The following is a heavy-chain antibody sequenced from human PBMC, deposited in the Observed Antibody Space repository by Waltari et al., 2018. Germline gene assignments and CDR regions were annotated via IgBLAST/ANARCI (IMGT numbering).Heavy chain of an antibody. V-gene: IGHV4-38-2*01. Sequence: HVQLQESGPGLVKPSETLVLTCAVSGYFISSGYYWGWIRQPPGKGLEWIGSIYQSGTTYYNPSLKSRVTISVDTSKNQFSLTLSSVTAADTAVYYCARGVAYWGQGTLVIVSS. D-gene: IGHD2-21*01. J-gene: IGHJ4*02. CDR2: IYQSGTT. CDR3: ARGVAY. CDR1: GYFISSGYY.